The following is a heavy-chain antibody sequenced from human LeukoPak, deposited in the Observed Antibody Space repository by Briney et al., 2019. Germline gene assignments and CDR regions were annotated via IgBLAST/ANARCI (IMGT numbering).Heavy chain of an antibody. V-gene: IGHV3-23*01. Sequence: ETLSLTCAVYGGSFSGYYWSWIRQAPGKGLEWVSAISGSGGSTYYADSVKGRFTISRDNSKNTLYLQMNGLRAEDTAVYYCAKDYNPIRGQGTLVTVSS. J-gene: IGHJ4*02. CDR1: GGSFSGYY. D-gene: IGHD5-24*01. CDR2: ISGSGGST. CDR3: AKDYNPI.